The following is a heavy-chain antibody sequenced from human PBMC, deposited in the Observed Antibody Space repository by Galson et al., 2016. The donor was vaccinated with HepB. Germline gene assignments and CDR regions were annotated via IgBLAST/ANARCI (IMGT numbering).Heavy chain of an antibody. CDR2: ISASGGTT. V-gene: IGHV3-23*01. CDR1: GFTFSSYA. J-gene: IGHJ4*02. D-gene: IGHD6-6*01. Sequence: SLRLSCAASGFTFSSYAMRWVRQAPGKGLEWVSGISASGGTTYYADSVKGRFTISRDNSKNTLYLQMNNLRDEDTAVYYCTRSSPSMDCFDSWGQGSLVTVSS. CDR3: TRSSPSMDCFDS.